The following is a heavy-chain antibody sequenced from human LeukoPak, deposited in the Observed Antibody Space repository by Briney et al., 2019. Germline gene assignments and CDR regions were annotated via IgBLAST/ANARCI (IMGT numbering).Heavy chain of an antibody. CDR1: GGAISSGDYY. D-gene: IGHD6-13*01. Sequence: PSETLSLTCTVPGGAISSGDYYGSWIRRPPGKGLEGIGYIYYSGSTYYNPSLKSRVTISVDTSKNKFSLKLSSVTAADTAVYYCARGKWVAAAGMLDYWGQGTLVTVSS. V-gene: IGHV4-30-4*08. CDR3: ARGKWVAAAGMLDY. J-gene: IGHJ4*02. CDR2: IYYSGST.